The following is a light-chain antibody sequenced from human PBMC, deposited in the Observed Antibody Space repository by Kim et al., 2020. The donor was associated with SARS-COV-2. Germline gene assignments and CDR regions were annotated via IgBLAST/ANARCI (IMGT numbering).Light chain of an antibody. CDR1: SIGSKR. J-gene: IGLJ2*01. V-gene: IGLV3-21*04. CDR3: QVWDSSSDHRVV. CDR2: YDS. Sequence: SYELTQPPSVSVVPGKTARVSCGGNSIGSKRVHWYQQKSGQAPVLDIYYDSDRPSGIPERFSGSNSGNTASLTISRVEAGDEADYYCQVWDSSSDHRVVFGGGTQLTVL.